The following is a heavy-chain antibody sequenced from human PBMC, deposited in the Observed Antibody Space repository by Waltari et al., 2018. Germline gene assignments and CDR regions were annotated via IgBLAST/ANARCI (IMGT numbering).Heavy chain of an antibody. Sequence: EVQLLESGGGLIPPGGSLTLSWAASGFTFHNYAMNWIRQAPGKGLEWVSVIYSGGGAYYADSVKGRFTISRDNSKNTLYLQMSSLRLEDTAVYYCVKETAYGYYFDNWGQGTLVSVSS. J-gene: IGHJ4*02. CDR2: IYSGGGA. CDR1: GFTFHNYA. V-gene: IGHV3-23*03. CDR3: VKETAYGYYFDN. D-gene: IGHD3-10*01.